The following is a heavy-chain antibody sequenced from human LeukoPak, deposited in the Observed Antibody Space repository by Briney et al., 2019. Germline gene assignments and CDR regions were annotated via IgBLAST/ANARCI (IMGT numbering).Heavy chain of an antibody. Sequence: PGGSLRLPCAASGFTFSTYWMHWVRQAPGKGLVWLSRISSDGSSTNYADSVKGRFTISRDNAKNTLYLQMNSLRAEDTAVYYCARDRGYGDYVGAFDIWGQGTMVTVSS. D-gene: IGHD4-17*01. CDR3: ARDRGYGDYVGAFDI. CDR2: ISSDGSST. J-gene: IGHJ3*02. CDR1: GFTFSTYW. V-gene: IGHV3-74*01.